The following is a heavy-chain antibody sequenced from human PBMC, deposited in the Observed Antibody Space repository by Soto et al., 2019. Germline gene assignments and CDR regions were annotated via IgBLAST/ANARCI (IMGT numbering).Heavy chain of an antibody. D-gene: IGHD3-22*01. V-gene: IGHV1-2*02. Sequence: ASVKVTCKTSGYFFNDYHMHWVRKAPGQGLEWMGWINPKNGDTNYAQKFQDRVTMTRDTSISTVYIELSRLTSDDTAVYYCARVGRYYDSSGPPHVWGQGTTVTVSS. J-gene: IGHJ6*02. CDR2: INPKNGDT. CDR3: ARVGRYYDSSGPPHV. CDR1: GYFFNDYH.